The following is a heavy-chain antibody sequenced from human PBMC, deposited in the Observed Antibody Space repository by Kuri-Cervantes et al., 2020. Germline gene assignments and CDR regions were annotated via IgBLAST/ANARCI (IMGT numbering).Heavy chain of an antibody. J-gene: IGHJ5*02. Sequence: ASVKVSCKASGYTFTSYAMHWVRQAPGQRLEWMGWINAGNGNTKYSQKFQGRVTITRDTSASTAYMELSSLRSEDTAVYYCARGVNYGDYLKWLDPWGQGTLVTVSS. D-gene: IGHD4-17*01. V-gene: IGHV1-3*01. CDR2: INAGNGNT. CDR3: ARGVNYGDYLKWLDP. CDR1: GYTFTSYA.